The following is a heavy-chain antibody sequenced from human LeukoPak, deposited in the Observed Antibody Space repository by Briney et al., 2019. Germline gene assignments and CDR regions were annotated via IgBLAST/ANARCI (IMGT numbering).Heavy chain of an antibody. CDR1: GFTFSSYA. CDR2: ISYDGSNK. CDR3: ARDYFDY. V-gene: IGHV3-30-3*01. Sequence: GGSLRLSCAASGFTFSSYAMHWVRQAPGKGLEWVAVISYDGSNKYYADSVKGRFTISRDNSKNTLYLQMNSLRAEDTAVYYCARDYFDYWGQGTLVTVSS. J-gene: IGHJ4*02.